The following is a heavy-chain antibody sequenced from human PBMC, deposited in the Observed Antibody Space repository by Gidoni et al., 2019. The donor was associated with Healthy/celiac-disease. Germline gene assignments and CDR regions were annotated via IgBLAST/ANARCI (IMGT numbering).Heavy chain of an antibody. CDR3: AREGCSSTSCHTYYYYYGMDV. D-gene: IGHD2-2*02. J-gene: IGHJ6*02. CDR1: GPTFRSYR. CDR2: SSSSSSYI. V-gene: IGHV3-21*01. Sequence: EVQLVESGGGLVKPGGSLNLSCAAPGPTFRSYRMNCVRQTPWKGLAWGSSSSSSSSYIYYADSVKGRFTISRDNAKNSLYLQMNSLRAEDTAVYYCAREGCSSTSCHTYYYYYGMDVWGQGTTVTVSS.